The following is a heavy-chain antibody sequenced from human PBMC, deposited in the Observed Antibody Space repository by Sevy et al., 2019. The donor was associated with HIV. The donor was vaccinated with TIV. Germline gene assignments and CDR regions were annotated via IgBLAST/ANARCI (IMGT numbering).Heavy chain of an antibody. Sequence: GGSLRLSCAASGFTFSKYSMSWVRQPPGKGLEWVSTLSFGCGEINYADSVKGRFTNSRDNSKSSVYLQMNNLGPEDTAMYYCAREGCTKPHDYWGQGTLVTVSS. V-gene: IGHV3-23*01. CDR1: GFTFSKYS. CDR2: LSFGCGEI. J-gene: IGHJ4*02. CDR3: AREGCTKPHDY. D-gene: IGHD2-8*01.